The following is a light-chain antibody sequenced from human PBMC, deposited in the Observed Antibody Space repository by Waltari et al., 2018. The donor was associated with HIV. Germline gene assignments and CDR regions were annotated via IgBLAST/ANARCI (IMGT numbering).Light chain of an antibody. Sequence: FMLTQPHSVSESPGRPKTISSPGRGGTIAANDGQGSHRAPGSAPGTVVLEQNQQLPGSAPSTVIYENNQRPSGVPDRFSGSIDSSSNSASLTISGLKTEDEADYYCQSQDSSNQRVFGGGTKVTVL. CDR2: ENN. V-gene: IGLV6-57*02. CDR3: QSQDSSNQRV. J-gene: IGLJ3*02. CDR1: GGTIAAND.